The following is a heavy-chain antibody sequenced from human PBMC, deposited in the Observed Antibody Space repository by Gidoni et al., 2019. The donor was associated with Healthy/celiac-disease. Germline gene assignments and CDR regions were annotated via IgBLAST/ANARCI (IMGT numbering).Heavy chain of an antibody. CDR3: ARISDFWSGYWSGGSMDV. V-gene: IGHV3-66*01. J-gene: IGHJ6*02. Sequence: EVQLVESGGGLVQPGGSLRLSCAASCFTVSSNSMSWVRQAPGKGLEWVSVIYSGGSTYYADSVKGRFTISRDNSKNTLYLQMNSLRAEDTAVYYCARISDFWSGYWSGGSMDVWGQGTTVTVSS. CDR1: CFTVSSNS. D-gene: IGHD3-3*01. CDR2: IYSGGST.